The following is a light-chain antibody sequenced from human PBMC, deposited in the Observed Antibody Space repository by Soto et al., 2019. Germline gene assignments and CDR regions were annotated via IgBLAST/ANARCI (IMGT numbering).Light chain of an antibody. J-gene: IGKJ4*01. V-gene: IGKV1-39*01. CDR3: QRSFRTPLT. CDR2: AAS. Sequence: DIQMTQSPSSLSASVGDRVTITCRASPSISSYLNWYQQKPGKAPLLLIYAASSLQSGVPSRFSGSGSGTDFTLTISSLQPEDFATYYCQRSFRTPLTFGGGTKVEIK. CDR1: PSISSY.